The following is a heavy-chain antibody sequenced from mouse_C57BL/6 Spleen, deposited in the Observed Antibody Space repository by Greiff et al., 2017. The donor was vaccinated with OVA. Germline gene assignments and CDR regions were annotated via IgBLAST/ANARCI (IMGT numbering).Heavy chain of an antibody. CDR2: IDPSDSYT. J-gene: IGHJ3*01. CDR3: AKSGNGWSPLAY. Sequence: QVQLQQPGAELVMPGASVKLSCKASGYTFTSYWMHWVKQRPGQGLEWIGEIDPSDSYTNYNQKFKGKSTLTVDKSSSTAYMQLSSLTSEDSAVYFCAKSGNGWSPLAYRGQGTLVTVS. CDR1: GYTFTSYW. D-gene: IGHD1-1*01. V-gene: IGHV1-69*01.